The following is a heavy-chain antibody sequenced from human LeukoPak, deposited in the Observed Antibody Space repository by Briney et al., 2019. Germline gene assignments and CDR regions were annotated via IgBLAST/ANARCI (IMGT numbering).Heavy chain of an antibody. J-gene: IGHJ3*02. D-gene: IGHD3-10*01. CDR2: IYTSGST. CDR1: GGSISSGSYY. Sequence: PSEALSLTCTVSGGSISSGSYYWGWIRQPAGKGLEWIGRIYTSGSTNYNPSLKSRVTISVDTSKNQFSLKLSSVTATDTAVYYCARDRGSEAEYYYGSGSYVDIWGQGTMVTVSS. V-gene: IGHV4-61*02. CDR3: ARDRGSEAEYYYGSGSYVDI.